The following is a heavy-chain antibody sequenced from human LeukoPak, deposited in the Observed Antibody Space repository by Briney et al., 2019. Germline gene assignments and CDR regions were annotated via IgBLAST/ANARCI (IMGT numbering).Heavy chain of an antibody. CDR1: GGSISSSSYY. Sequence: SETLSLTYTVSGGSISSSSYYWGWIRQPPGKGLEWIGSIYYSVSTYYNPSLKSRVTISVDTSKNQFSLKLSSVTAADTAVYYCARDKTGFDYWGQGTLVTVSS. CDR2: IYYSVST. V-gene: IGHV4-39*07. J-gene: IGHJ4*02. D-gene: IGHD1-14*01. CDR3: ARDKTGFDY.